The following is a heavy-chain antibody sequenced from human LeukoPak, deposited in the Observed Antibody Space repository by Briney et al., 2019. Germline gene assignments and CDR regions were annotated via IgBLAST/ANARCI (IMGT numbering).Heavy chain of an antibody. D-gene: IGHD3-22*01. V-gene: IGHV4-34*01. Sequence: SETLSLTCAVYGGSFSGYYWSWIRQPPGKGLEWIGEISHSGSTNYNPSLKSRVTISVDTSKNQFSLKLSSVTAADTAVYYCARATFYLNYDSSGYYYPIYYYYMDVWGKGTTVTISS. CDR3: ARATFYLNYDSSGYYYPIYYYYMDV. CDR1: GGSFSGYY. J-gene: IGHJ6*03. CDR2: ISHSGST.